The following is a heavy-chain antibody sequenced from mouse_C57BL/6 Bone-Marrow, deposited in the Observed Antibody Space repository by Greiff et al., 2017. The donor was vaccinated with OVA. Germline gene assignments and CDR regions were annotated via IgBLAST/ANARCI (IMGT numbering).Heavy chain of an antibody. Sequence: VQLQQPGAELVKPGASVKLSCKASGYTFTSYWMHWVKQRPGRGLEWIGRIDTNSGGTKYNEKFKSKATLTVDKPSSTAYMQLSSLTSEDSAVYYCARPYYSNYEAMDYWGQGTSVTVSS. J-gene: IGHJ4*01. CDR1: GYTFTSYW. D-gene: IGHD2-5*01. CDR3: ARPYYSNYEAMDY. CDR2: IDTNSGGT. V-gene: IGHV1-72*01.